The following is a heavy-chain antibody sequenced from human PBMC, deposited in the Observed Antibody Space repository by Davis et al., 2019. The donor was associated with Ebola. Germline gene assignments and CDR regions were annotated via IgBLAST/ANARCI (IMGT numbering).Heavy chain of an antibody. J-gene: IGHJ4*02. V-gene: IGHV1-2*02. CDR3: AREGGTTRLDY. CDR2: INPNSGGA. CDR1: GYTFTGRY. D-gene: IGHD1-7*01. Sequence: ASVKVSCKASGYTFTGRYMHWVRQAPGQGLEWMGWINPNSGGAKYAQKFQGRVTMTRDTSISTAYMELSRLRSDDTAVYYCAREGGTTRLDYWGQGTLVTVSS.